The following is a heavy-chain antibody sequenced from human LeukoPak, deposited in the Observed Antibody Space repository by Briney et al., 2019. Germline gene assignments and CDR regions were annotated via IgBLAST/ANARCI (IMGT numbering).Heavy chain of an antibody. CDR1: GFTFSSYS. J-gene: IGHJ6*02. CDR2: ISSSSSYI. V-gene: IGHV3-21*01. Sequence: GGSLRLSCAASGFTFSSYSMNWVRQAPGKGLEWVSPISSSSSYIYYADSVKGRFTISRDNAKNSLYLQMNSLRAEDTAVYYCARDREPYDSVVVVGATVFMGYYGRYVWGQGTTVTVPS. CDR3: ARDREPYDSVVVVGATVFMGYYGRYV. D-gene: IGHD2-15*01.